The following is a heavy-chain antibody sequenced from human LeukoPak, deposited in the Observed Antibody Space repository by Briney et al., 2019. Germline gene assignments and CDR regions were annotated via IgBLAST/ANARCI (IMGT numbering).Heavy chain of an antibody. Sequence: ASVKVSCKASGYTFTSYGISWVRQAPGQGLEWMGWISAYNGNTNYAQKFQGRVTMTMDTSISTAYMELSRLRSDDTAVYYCARGSGYYYQVPFDYWGQGTLVTVSS. J-gene: IGHJ4*02. CDR3: ARGSGYYYQVPFDY. CDR2: ISAYNGNT. D-gene: IGHD3-22*01. CDR1: GYTFTSYG. V-gene: IGHV1-18*01.